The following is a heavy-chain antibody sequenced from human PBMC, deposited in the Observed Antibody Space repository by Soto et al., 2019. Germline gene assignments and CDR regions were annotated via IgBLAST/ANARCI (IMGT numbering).Heavy chain of an antibody. CDR3: ARRVVVVPAAIGGPGWFDP. Sequence: SETLSLTCTVSVGSFSSGSYYWSWIRQPPGKGLEWIGYIYYSGSTNYNPSLKSRVTISVDTSKNQFSLKLSSVTAADTAVYYCARRVVVVPAAIGGPGWFDPWGQGTLVTVS. CDR2: IYYSGST. V-gene: IGHV4-61*01. CDR1: VGSFSSGSYY. D-gene: IGHD2-2*02. J-gene: IGHJ5*02.